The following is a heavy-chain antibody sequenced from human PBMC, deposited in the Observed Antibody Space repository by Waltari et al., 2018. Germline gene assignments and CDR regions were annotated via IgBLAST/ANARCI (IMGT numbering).Heavy chain of an antibody. CDR2: IYYSGST. V-gene: IGHV4-39*07. Sequence: QLQLQESGPGLVKPSETPSLTCTVSGGSISSSSYYWGWIRQPPGKGLEWIGSIYYSGSTYYNPSLKSRVTISVDTSKNQFSLKLSSVTAADTAVYYCARANWSGGYYNYWGQGTLVTVSS. D-gene: IGHD3-22*01. J-gene: IGHJ4*02. CDR3: ARANWSGGYYNY. CDR1: GGSISSSSYY.